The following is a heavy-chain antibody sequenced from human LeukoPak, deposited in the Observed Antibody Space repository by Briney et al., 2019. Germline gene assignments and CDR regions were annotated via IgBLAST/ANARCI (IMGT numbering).Heavy chain of an antibody. V-gene: IGHV3-30*03. Sequence: GGSLRLSCAASGFTFSSYGMHWVRQAPGKGLEWVAVISYDGSNKYYADSVKGRFTISRDNSKNTLYLQMNSLRAEDTAVYYCARGRYSSRWFDYWGQGSLVTVSS. CDR3: ARGRYSSRWFDY. D-gene: IGHD6-13*01. CDR1: GFTFSSYG. J-gene: IGHJ5*01. CDR2: ISYDGSNK.